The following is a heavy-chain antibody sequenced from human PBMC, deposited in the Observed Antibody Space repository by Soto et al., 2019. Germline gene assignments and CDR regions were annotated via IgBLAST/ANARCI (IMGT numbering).Heavy chain of an antibody. CDR1: GGSFSGYY. D-gene: IGHD1-1*01. Sequence: SETLSLTCAVYGGSFSGYYWSWIRQPPGKGLEWIGEINHSGSTNYNPSLKSRVTISVDTSKNQFSLKLSSVTAADTAVYYCARPWTGWYFDLWGRGTLVTVSS. CDR3: ARPWTGWYFDL. CDR2: INHSGST. J-gene: IGHJ2*01. V-gene: IGHV4-34*01.